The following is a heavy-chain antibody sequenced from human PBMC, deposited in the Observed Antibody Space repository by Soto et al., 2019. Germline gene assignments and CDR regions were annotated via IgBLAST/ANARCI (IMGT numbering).Heavy chain of an antibody. Sequence: QVQLVQSGAEVKKPGASVKVSCKASGYTFPSYGISWVRQAPGQGLEWMGWISAHNGDTNSDPKFQGRVTMTTDTSTSTAYMELRCLRSDDTAVYYCTTDYRAACGGSCYYFDYWGQGPLVTVSA. D-gene: IGHD2-15*01. J-gene: IGHJ4*02. CDR3: TTDYRAACGGSCYYFDY. V-gene: IGHV1-18*01. CDR2: ISAHNGDT. CDR1: GYTFPSYG.